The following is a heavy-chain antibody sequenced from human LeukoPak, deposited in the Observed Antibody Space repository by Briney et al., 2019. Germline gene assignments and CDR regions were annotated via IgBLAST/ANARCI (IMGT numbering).Heavy chain of an antibody. CDR1: GFTFDDYA. CDR3: AKDGNEIAARPLNYYYYMDV. J-gene: IGHJ6*03. CDR2: ISWNSGSI. Sequence: GGSLRLSCAASGFTFDDYAMHWVRHATGKGLEGVSGISWNSGSIGYADSVKGRFTISRDNAKNSLYLQMNSLRAVDTALYYCAKDGNEIAARPLNYYYYMDVWGKGTTVTVSS. V-gene: IGHV3-9*01. D-gene: IGHD6-6*01.